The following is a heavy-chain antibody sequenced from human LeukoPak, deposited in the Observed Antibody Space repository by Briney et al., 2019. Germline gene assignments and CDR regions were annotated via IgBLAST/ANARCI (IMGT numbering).Heavy chain of an antibody. V-gene: IGHV1-2*02. J-gene: IGHJ3*02. Sequence: ASVKVSCKVSGYTLTELSMHWVRPAPGQGLEWMGWINPNSGGTNYAQKFQGRVTMTRDTSISTAYMELSRLRSDDTAVYYCAREAALGYCSSTSCRLGGAFDIWGQGTMVTVSS. D-gene: IGHD2-2*01. CDR1: GYTLTELS. CDR3: AREAALGYCSSTSCRLGGAFDI. CDR2: INPNSGGT.